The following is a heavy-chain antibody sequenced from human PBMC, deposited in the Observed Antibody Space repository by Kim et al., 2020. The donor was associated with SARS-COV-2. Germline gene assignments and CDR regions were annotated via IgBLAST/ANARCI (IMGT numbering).Heavy chain of an antibody. CDR2: IKSKADGGAI. CDR1: GFTFSNAW. D-gene: IGHD2-21*01. Sequence: GGSLRLSCVASGFTFSNAWMNWVRQAPGKGLEWVGRIKSKADGGAIDYGAPVKGRFTISRDDSGNTLYVQMNSLKSEDTAVYYCSTGHAYCGGYCFHYWGQGTLVTVS. V-gene: IGHV3-15*05. CDR3: STGHAYCGGYCFHY. J-gene: IGHJ4*02.